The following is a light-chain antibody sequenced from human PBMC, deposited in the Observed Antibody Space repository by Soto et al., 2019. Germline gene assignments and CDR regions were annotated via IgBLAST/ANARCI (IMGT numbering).Light chain of an antibody. CDR2: EVS. J-gene: IGLJ1*01. CDR3: SSYAGSNSYV. V-gene: IGLV2-8*01. CDR1: SSDVGGYNY. Sequence: QSVLTQPPSASGSLGQSVTTSCTGTSSDVGGYNYVSWYQYHPGKAPKLMIYEVSKRPSGVPDRFSGSKSGNTASLAVSGLQAEDEADYYCSSYAGSNSYVFGTGTKVTVL.